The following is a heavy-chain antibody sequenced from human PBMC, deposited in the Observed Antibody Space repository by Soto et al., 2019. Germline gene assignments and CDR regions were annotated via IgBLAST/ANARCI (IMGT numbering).Heavy chain of an antibody. V-gene: IGHV3-30-3*01. CDR1: GFTFSSYA. CDR2: ISYDGSNK. D-gene: IGHD5-12*01. J-gene: IGHJ6*02. CDR3: ARDQRIRRYSGYDYYYYGMDV. Sequence: GGSLRLSCAASGFTFSSYAMHWVRQAPGKGLEWVAVISYDGSNKYYADSVKGRFTISRDNSKNTLYLQMNSLRAEDTAVCYCARDQRIRRYSGYDYYYYGMDVWGQGTTVTVSS.